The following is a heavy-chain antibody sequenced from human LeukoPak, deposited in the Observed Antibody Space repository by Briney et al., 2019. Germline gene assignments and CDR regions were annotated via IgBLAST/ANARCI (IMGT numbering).Heavy chain of an antibody. D-gene: IGHD3-3*01. V-gene: IGHV3-21*01. Sequence: GGSLRLSCAASGSTFSSYSMNWVRQAPGKGLEWDSSISSSSSYIYYADSVKGRFTISRDNAKNSLYLQMNSLRAEDTAVYYCARGLLEWLLNYYYYYGMDVWGQGTTVTVSS. CDR1: GSTFSSYS. CDR3: ARGLLEWLLNYYYYYGMDV. CDR2: ISSSSSYI. J-gene: IGHJ6*02.